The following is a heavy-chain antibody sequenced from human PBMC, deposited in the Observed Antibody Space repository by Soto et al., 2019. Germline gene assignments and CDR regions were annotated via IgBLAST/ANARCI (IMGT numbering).Heavy chain of an antibody. V-gene: IGHV3-49*03. CDR1: GFTFGDYA. CDR3: SRGVGGSGSYYRSALLSGFDY. Sequence: GGSLRLSCTASGFTFGDYAMNWFRQAPGKGLEWVGFIRSKAYGGTAEYAASVKGRFTISRDDSKSIAHLQMNSLKTEDTAVYCCSRGVGGSGSYYRSALLSGFDYWGQGTLVTVSS. CDR2: IRSKAYGGTA. J-gene: IGHJ4*02. D-gene: IGHD3-10*01.